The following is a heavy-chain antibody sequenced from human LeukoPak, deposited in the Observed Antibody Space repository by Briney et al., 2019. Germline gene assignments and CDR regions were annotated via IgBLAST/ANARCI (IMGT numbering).Heavy chain of an antibody. CDR2: ISAYNGNT. V-gene: IGHV1-18*01. CDR3: ARDSRAAAGKRPFDY. J-gene: IGHJ4*02. Sequence: ASVKVSCKASGYTFTSYGLSWVRQAPGQGLEWMGWISAYNGNTNYAQKLQGRVTMTTDTSTSTAYMELRSLRSDDTAVYYCARDSRAAAGKRPFDYWGQGTLVTVSS. CDR1: GYTFTSYG. D-gene: IGHD6-13*01.